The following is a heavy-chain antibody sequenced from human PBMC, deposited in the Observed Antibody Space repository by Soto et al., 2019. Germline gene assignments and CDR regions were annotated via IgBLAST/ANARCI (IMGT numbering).Heavy chain of an antibody. V-gene: IGHV3-73*01. CDR1: AFIFSGCA. CDR3: ARGQGAAIGDYYYHGMDV. CDR2: IRSRANNFAT. Sequence: QAGGSLRLSCAASAFIFSGCAIHWVRQPSGKGLEWVGRIRSRANNFATSSAASVKGRFTFSRDDSKNTAYLQMNTLKPEDTAVYYCARGQGAAIGDYYYHGMDVWGQGTTVTVSS. J-gene: IGHJ6*02. D-gene: IGHD2-2*02.